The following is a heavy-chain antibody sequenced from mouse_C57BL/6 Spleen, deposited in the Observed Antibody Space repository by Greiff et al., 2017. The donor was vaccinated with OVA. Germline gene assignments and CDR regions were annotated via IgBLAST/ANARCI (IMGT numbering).Heavy chain of an antibody. CDR3: ARSAFITTVVARYWYFDV. CDR1: GFTFSDYY. CDR2: INYDGSIT. V-gene: IGHV5-16*01. D-gene: IGHD1-1*01. Sequence: EVMLVESEGGLVQPGSSMKLSCTASGFTFSDYYMAWVRQVPEKGLEWVANINYDGSITYYLDSLKGRFIISRDNAKNILYLQMSSLKSEDTATYYCARSAFITTVVARYWYFDVWGTGTTVTVSS. J-gene: IGHJ1*03.